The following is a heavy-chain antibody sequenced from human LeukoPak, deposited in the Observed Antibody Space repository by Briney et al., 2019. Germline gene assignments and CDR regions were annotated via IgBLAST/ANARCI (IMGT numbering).Heavy chain of an antibody. CDR2: IKSKTDGGTT. V-gene: IGHV3-15*01. CDR1: GFTFSNAW. D-gene: IGHD4-17*01. CDR3: TTGRVGYGDYFDY. Sequence: GGSLRLSCAASGFTFSNAWMSWVRQAPGKGLEWVGRIKSKTDGGTTDYAAPVKGRFTISRDDSKNTLYLQMNSLKTEDTAVYYCTTGRVGYGDYFDYWGQGTLVTVS. J-gene: IGHJ4*02.